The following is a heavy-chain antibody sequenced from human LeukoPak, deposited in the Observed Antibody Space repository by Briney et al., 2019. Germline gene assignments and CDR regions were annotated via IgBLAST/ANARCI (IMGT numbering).Heavy chain of an antibody. J-gene: IGHJ5*02. Sequence: GGSLRLSCAASGFTFSSYAMSWVRQAPGKGLEWVSAISGSGGSTYYADSVKGRFTISRDNSKDTLYLQMNSLRAEDTAVYYCAKDLSFVIPYNWFDPWGQGTLVTVSS. V-gene: IGHV3-23*01. CDR3: AKDLSFVIPYNWFDP. D-gene: IGHD2/OR15-2a*01. CDR1: GFTFSSYA. CDR2: ISGSGGST.